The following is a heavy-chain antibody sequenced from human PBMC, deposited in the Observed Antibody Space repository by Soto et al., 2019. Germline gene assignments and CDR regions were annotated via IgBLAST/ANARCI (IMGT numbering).Heavy chain of an antibody. CDR3: ITYPDFWGGHPPL. CDR1: GFSISNAW. Sequence: EVQLVESGGGLVKPGGSLRLSCAASGFSISNAWMHWVRQAPGKGLELVGRVKSKADGGTADYAAPVKGRFTISRDDSKNTQYLQMNSMNMEDTAVYYFITYPDFWGGHPPLWGQGTLVTVSS. CDR2: VKSKADGGTA. V-gene: IGHV3-15*07. D-gene: IGHD3-3*01. J-gene: IGHJ4*02.